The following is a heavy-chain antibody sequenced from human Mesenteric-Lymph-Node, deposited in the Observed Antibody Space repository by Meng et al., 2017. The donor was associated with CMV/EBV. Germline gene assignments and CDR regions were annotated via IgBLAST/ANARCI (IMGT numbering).Heavy chain of an antibody. Sequence: GGSLRLSCEVSGFTFSYYSVNWVRQAPGKGLEWVSYITSSSSTIFYADSVKGRFTVSRDNAKKSLYLEMNSLTAEDTAVYYCAREECSGGSCYGMDVWGQGTTVTVSS. CDR3: AREECSGGSCYGMDV. CDR2: ITSSSSTI. V-gene: IGHV3-48*04. CDR1: GFTFSYYS. D-gene: IGHD2-15*01. J-gene: IGHJ6*02.